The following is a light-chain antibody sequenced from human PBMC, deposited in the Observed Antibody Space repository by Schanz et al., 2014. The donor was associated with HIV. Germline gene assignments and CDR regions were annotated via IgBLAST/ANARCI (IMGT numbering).Light chain of an antibody. V-gene: IGKV3-20*01. CDR1: QSVGTN. Sequence: EIVMTQSPATLSMSPGERATLSCRASQSVGTNLAWFQQKPGQAPRLLIYGAFSRATGIPDRFSGSGSGTDFTLTISRLEPEDFAVYYCQQYSRSPRTFGQGTKVEIK. J-gene: IGKJ1*01. CDR2: GAF. CDR3: QQYSRSPRT.